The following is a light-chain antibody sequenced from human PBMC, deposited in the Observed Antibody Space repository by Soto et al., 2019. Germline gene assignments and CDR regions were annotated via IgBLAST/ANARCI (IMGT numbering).Light chain of an antibody. J-gene: IGKJ1*01. CDR3: QQYDSSPWT. Sequence: ESVLTQSPGTLSLSPGERATLSCRASQSVSSSFLAWYQLKPGQAPRLLIYGASSRATGIPDRFSGSGSGXXFTLTISRLEPEDFAVYYCQQYDSSPWTFGQGTKVEIK. CDR2: GAS. CDR1: QSVSSSF. V-gene: IGKV3-20*01.